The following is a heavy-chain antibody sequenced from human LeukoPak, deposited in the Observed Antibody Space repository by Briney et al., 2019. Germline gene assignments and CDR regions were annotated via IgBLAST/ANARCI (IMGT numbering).Heavy chain of an antibody. J-gene: IGHJ3*02. Sequence: SVKVSCKASGFSFTNSAVQWVRRARGQRLEWIGWIVVGSGNTIYVQKFQERVTITRDMSTSTAYMELSSLRSEDTAVYYCAAAYIGGAMVTNAFDIWGQGTMVTVSS. CDR2: IVVGSGNT. V-gene: IGHV1-58*01. CDR3: AAAYIGGAMVTNAFDI. CDR1: GFSFTNSA. D-gene: IGHD5-18*01.